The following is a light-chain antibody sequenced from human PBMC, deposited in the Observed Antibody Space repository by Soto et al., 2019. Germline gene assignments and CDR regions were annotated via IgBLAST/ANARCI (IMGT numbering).Light chain of an antibody. CDR3: QVWDSASDQHV. J-gene: IGLJ3*02. Sequence: SYELTQPPSVSVPPGQPARITCGGNNIGRKSVHWYQQRPGQAPVLVVYDDSDRPSGIPERFSGSNSGSTATLTISWVEVGDEADYYCQVWDSASDQHVFGGGTKLTVL. V-gene: IGLV3-21*02. CDR2: DDS. CDR1: NIGRKS.